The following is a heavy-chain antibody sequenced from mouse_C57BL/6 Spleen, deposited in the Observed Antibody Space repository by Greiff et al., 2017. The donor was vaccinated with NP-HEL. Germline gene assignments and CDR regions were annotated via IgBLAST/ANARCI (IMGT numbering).Heavy chain of an antibody. D-gene: IGHD2-3*01. V-gene: IGHV1-26*01. CDR3: ARWGLLRFDY. Sequence: EVQLQQSGPELVKPGASVKISCKASGYTFTDYYMNWVKQSHGKSLEWIGDINPNNGGTSYNQKFKGKATLTVDKSSSTAYMELRSLTSEDSAVYYCARWGLLRFDYWGQGTTLTVSS. CDR2: INPNNGGT. J-gene: IGHJ2*01. CDR1: GYTFTDYY.